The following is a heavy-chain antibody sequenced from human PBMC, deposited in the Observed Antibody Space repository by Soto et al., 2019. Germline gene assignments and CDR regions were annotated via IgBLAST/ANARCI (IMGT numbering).Heavy chain of an antibody. CDR2: IDPSDSYT. J-gene: IGHJ6*02. CDR3: ARRGDVGYCSSTSCYLGGYYYYGMDV. D-gene: IGHD2-2*01. CDR1: GYSFTSYW. Sequence: GESLKISCXGSGYSFTSYWISWVRQMPGKGLEWMGRIDPSDSYTNYSPSFQGHVTISADKSISTAYLQWSSLKASDTAMYYCARRGDVGYCSSTSCYLGGYYYYGMDVWGQGTTVTVSS. V-gene: IGHV5-10-1*01.